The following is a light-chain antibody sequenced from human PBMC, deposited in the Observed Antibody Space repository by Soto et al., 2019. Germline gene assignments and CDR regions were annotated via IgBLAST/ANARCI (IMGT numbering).Light chain of an antibody. CDR1: QSVSSSY. J-gene: IGKJ1*01. CDR3: QRYGSSPTWT. Sequence: EIVLTQSPGTLSLSPGERATLSCRASQSVSSSYLAWYQQKPGQAPRLLIYGASSRATGIPDRFSGSGSGTDFTLTIGSLEPEDFAVYYCQRYGSSPTWTFGQGTKVEIK. V-gene: IGKV3-20*01. CDR2: GAS.